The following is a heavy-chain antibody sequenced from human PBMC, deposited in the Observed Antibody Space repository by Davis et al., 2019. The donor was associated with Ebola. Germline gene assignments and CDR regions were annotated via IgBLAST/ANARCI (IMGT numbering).Heavy chain of an antibody. D-gene: IGHD6-13*01. CDR2: IYYSGST. CDR1: GGSISSSSYY. Sequence: PSETLSLTCTVSGGSISSSSYYWGWIRQPPGKGLEWIGSIYYSGSTYYNPSLKSRVTISVDTSKNQFSLKLSSVTAADTAVYYCANYGYSSSWYEAYYYYYGMDVWGQGTTVTVSS. CDR3: ANYGYSSSWYEAYYYYYGMDV. J-gene: IGHJ6*02. V-gene: IGHV4-39*01.